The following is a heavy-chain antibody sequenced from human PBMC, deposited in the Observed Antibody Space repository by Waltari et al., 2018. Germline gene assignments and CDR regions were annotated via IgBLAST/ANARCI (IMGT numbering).Heavy chain of an antibody. CDR3: ARVPRGYSSTRPDLNYFDY. V-gene: IGHV1-2*02. CDR1: GYTFTGYY. Sequence: QVQLVQSGAEVKKPGASVKVSCKASGYTFTGYYMHWVRQAPGQGLEWMGWINPNSGGTNYAQKFQGRVTMTRDTSISTAYMELSRLRSDDTAVYYCARVPRGYSSTRPDLNYFDYWGQGTLVTVSS. D-gene: IGHD6-13*01. CDR2: INPNSGGT. J-gene: IGHJ4*02.